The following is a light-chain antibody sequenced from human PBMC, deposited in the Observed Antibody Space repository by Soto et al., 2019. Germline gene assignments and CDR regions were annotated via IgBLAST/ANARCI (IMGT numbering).Light chain of an antibody. CDR3: QQYFSNRT. CDR1: HSICYIYNNKNY. Sequence: MTHSPVSLAVSLGERATINCKSSHSICYIYNNKNYLAWYQQKPGQPPKLLIYWASTRASGVPDRFIGSGSGRDFTLTISSLQAEDVAVYYCQQYFSNRTFGQGTKVDI. V-gene: IGKV4-1*01. CDR2: WAS. J-gene: IGKJ1*01.